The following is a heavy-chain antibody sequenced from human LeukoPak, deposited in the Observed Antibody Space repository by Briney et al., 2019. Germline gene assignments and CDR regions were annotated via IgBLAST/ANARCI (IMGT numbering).Heavy chain of an antibody. CDR3: TRTLVESLNWFDP. CDR1: GYTFTSYG. V-gene: IGHV1-18*03. J-gene: IGHJ5*02. D-gene: IGHD2-8*02. Sequence: ASVKVSCKASGYTFTSYGISWVRQAPGQGLEWMGWISAYNGNTNYAQKLQGRVTITRDTSASTAYMELRSLRSEDMAVYYCTRTLVESLNWFDPWGQGTLVTVSS. CDR2: ISAYNGNT.